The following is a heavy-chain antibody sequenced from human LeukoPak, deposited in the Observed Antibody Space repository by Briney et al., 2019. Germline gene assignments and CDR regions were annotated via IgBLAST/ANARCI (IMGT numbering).Heavy chain of an antibody. D-gene: IGHD2-15*01. CDR1: GYSFTSYW. CDR3: GRRIGRRGLDY. CDR2: IYPGDSDT. Sequence: GESLKISCKGSGYSFTSYWIGWVRQMPGKGLEWMGIIYPGDSDTRYSPSFQGQVTISADKSITTAYLHWSSLKASDSAMYYCGRRIGRRGLDYWGQGTLVTVSS. V-gene: IGHV5-51*01. J-gene: IGHJ4*02.